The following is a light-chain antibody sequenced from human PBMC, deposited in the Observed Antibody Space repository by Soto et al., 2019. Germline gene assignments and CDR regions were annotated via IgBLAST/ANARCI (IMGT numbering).Light chain of an antibody. V-gene: IGKV3-15*01. CDR3: QQYNNWPPIT. Sequence: EIVMTQSPATLSVSPGERATLSCRASQSVGSNLAWYQQKPGQAPRLLIYGASTRATGIPARFSGSGSGTEFTLTISSLQSEDAADYHCQQYNNWPPITFGQGTRLEIK. J-gene: IGKJ5*01. CDR2: GAS. CDR1: QSVGSN.